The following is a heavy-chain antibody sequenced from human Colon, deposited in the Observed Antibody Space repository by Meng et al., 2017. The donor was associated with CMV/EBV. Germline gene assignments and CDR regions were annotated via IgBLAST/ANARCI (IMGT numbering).Heavy chain of an antibody. D-gene: IGHD3-22*01. J-gene: IGHJ4*02. CDR2: INWNGGRT. V-gene: IGHV3-20*04. CDR1: GFTFSSYT. CDR3: ARDLVPNDSSPYYPGDC. Sequence: GESLKISCATSGFTFSSYTMHWVRQAPGKGLEWVSGINWNGGRTDYGDSVKGRFTISRDNAKKSLYLQMDSLRVEDTALYYCARDLVPNDSSPYYPGDCWGQGTLVTVSS.